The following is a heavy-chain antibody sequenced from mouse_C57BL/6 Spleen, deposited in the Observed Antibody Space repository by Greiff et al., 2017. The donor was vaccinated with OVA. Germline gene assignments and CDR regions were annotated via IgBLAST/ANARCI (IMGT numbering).Heavy chain of an antibody. Sequence: VQLQQSGAELAGPGASVKLSCKASGYTFTSYGISWVKQRTGQGLGWIGEIYPRSGNTYYNEKFKGKATLTADKSSSTAYMELRSLTSEDSAVYFCAREWTAQATYPHYYAMDYWGQGTSVTVSS. CDR1: GYTFTSYG. V-gene: IGHV1-81*01. J-gene: IGHJ4*01. CDR3: AREWTAQATYPHYYAMDY. CDR2: IYPRSGNT. D-gene: IGHD3-2*02.